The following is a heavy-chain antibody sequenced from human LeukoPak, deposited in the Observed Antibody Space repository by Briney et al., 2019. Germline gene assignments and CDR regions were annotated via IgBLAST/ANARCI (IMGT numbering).Heavy chain of an antibody. CDR1: GFTFSSYA. CDR3: TKKRTTSVTDWFDP. J-gene: IGHJ5*02. V-gene: IGHV3-23*01. CDR2: ISGIGTTT. Sequence: PGGSLRLSCTASGFTFSSYAMTWVRQAPGKGLECVSVISGIGTTTYYADSVKGRFTISRDNSKNTLFLQMNSLRVEDTATYYCTKKRTTSVTDWFDPWGQGTLVTVFS. D-gene: IGHD4-17*01.